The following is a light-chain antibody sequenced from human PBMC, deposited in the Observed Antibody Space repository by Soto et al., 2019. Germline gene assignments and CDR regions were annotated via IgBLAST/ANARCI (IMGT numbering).Light chain of an antibody. J-gene: IGKJ1*01. Sequence: AIQLTQCPSSLSASVRDRVTITCRASQGIRSALAWYQQKPGKAPKLLIYDASSLESGVPSRFSGSGSGTDFTLTISWLESEDFATYYCQQYYSYPRTFGQGTKVDIK. CDR1: QGIRSA. CDR3: QQYYSYPRT. V-gene: IGKV1-13*02. CDR2: DAS.